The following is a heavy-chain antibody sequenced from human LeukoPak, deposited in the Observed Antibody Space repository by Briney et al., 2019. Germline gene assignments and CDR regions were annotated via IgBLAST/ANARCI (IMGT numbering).Heavy chain of an antibody. CDR1: GGSISSSSYY. V-gene: IGHV4-39*01. D-gene: IGHD5/OR15-5a*01. J-gene: IGHJ6*03. CDR2: IYYSGST. Sequence: SETLSLTCTVSGGSISSSSYYWGWIRRPPGKGLEWIGNIYYSGSTYYNPSLKRRVTISVDTSKNQFSLKLSSVTAADTAVYYCARLSTPISAYYYMDVWGKGTTVTVSS. CDR3: ARLSTPISAYYYMDV.